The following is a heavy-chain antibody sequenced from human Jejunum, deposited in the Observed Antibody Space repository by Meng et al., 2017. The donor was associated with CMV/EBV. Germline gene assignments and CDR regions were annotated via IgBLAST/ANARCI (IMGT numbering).Heavy chain of an antibody. CDR1: YSIRRGYY. CDR2: VFHTGGT. Sequence: YSIRRGYYWGWSRQAPGKGLEWIGTVFHTGGTYYNPSLKSRVTISVDTSKNQFSLKLRFVTAADTAVYYCARVSWNDGSDYHGMDVWGQGTTVTVSS. J-gene: IGHJ6*02. CDR3: ARVSWNDGSDYHGMDV. V-gene: IGHV4-38-2*02. D-gene: IGHD1-1*01.